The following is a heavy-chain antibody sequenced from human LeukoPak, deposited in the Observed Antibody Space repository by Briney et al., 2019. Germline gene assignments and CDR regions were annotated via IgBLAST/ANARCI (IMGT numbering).Heavy chain of an antibody. CDR2: ISSSSYYI. V-gene: IGHV3-21*06. CDR1: GFTFSSYT. J-gene: IGHJ4*02. Sequence: GGSLRLSCAASGFTFSSYTMNWVRQAPGKGLEWVSSISSSSYYIYYADSVKGRFTISRDNAKNSLYLQMNSLRAEDTALYYCAKAAYSGSYYEGLADYWGQGTLVAVSS. D-gene: IGHD1-26*01. CDR3: AKAAYSGSYYEGLADY.